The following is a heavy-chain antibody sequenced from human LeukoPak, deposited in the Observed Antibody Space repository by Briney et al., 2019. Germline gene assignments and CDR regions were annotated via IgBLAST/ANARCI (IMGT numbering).Heavy chain of an antibody. J-gene: IGHJ4*02. V-gene: IGHV4-59*01. CDR2: IYYSGST. D-gene: IGHD3-22*01. CDR3: ARDDSSGYYIDY. Sequence: SETLSLTCTVSGGSISSYYWSWIRQPPGKGLEWIGYIYYSGSTNYNPSLKSRVTISLDTSKNQFSLKLSSVTAADTAVYYCARDDSSGYYIDYWGQGTLVTVSS. CDR1: GGSISSYY.